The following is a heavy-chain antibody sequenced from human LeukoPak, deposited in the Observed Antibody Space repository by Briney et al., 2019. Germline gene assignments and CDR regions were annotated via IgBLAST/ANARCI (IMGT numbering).Heavy chain of an antibody. CDR2: ISASADGI. CDR3: ARDDAVAGGFLDY. Sequence: GGSLRLSCAASGFTFRNYGMTWVRQTPGKGLEWFSFISASADGIYYADSVKGRFAISRDNSKNTLYLQMNSLRAADTAVYYCARDDAVAGGFLDYWGQGTLVTVSS. V-gene: IGHV3-23*01. J-gene: IGHJ4*02. CDR1: GFTFRNYG. D-gene: IGHD6-19*01.